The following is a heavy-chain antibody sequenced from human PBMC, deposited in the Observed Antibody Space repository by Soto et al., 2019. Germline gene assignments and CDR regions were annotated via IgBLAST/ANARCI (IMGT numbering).Heavy chain of an antibody. J-gene: IGHJ4*02. CDR1: GGSISSGGYY. D-gene: IGHD3-9*01. CDR3: ARVLKSDDDYDILTGRPEYYFDY. V-gene: IGHV4-31*02. CDR2: IYYSGST. Sequence: SETLSLTCTVSGGSISSGGYYWSWIRQHPGKGLEWIGYIYYSGSTYYNPSLKSRVTISVDTSKNQFSLKLSSVTAADTAVYYCARVLKSDDDYDILTGRPEYYFDYWGQGTLVTVSS.